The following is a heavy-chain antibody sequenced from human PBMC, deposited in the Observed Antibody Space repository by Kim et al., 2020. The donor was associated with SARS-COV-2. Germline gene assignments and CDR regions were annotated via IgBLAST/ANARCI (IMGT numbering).Heavy chain of an antibody. J-gene: IGHJ4*02. CDR3: VRGKNAF. Sequence: DGSDKYYVDSVRGRFTISRDNAKNSLLRQMNSLRAEDTAVYYCVRGKNAFWGQGTLVTVST. V-gene: IGHV3-7*03. CDR2: DGSDK. D-gene: IGHD2-2*01.